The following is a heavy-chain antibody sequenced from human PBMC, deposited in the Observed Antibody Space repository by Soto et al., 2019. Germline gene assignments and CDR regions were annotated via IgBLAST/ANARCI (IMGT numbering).Heavy chain of an antibody. Sequence: SETLSLTCTVSGGSISSYYWSWIRQPPGKGLEWIGYIYYSGSTNYNPSLKSRVTISVDTSKNQFSLKLSSVTAADTAVYYCARGGYCSGGSCYVPWFDPWGQGTLVPVSS. CDR2: IYYSGST. V-gene: IGHV4-59*01. CDR3: ARGGYCSGGSCYVPWFDP. D-gene: IGHD2-15*01. J-gene: IGHJ5*02. CDR1: GGSISSYY.